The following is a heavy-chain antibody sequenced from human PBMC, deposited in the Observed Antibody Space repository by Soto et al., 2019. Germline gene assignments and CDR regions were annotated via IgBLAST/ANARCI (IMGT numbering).Heavy chain of an antibody. CDR3: AKDAHIRSGPDY. D-gene: IGHD2-21*01. CDR1: GFTFSSYG. V-gene: IGHV3-30*18. CDR2: ISYDGSNK. J-gene: IGHJ4*02. Sequence: PGGSLRLSCAASGFTFSSYGMHWVRQAPGKGLEWVAVISYDGSNKYYADSVKGRFTISRDNSKNTLYLQMNSLRAEDTAVYYCAKDAHIRSGPDYWGQGTLVTVSS.